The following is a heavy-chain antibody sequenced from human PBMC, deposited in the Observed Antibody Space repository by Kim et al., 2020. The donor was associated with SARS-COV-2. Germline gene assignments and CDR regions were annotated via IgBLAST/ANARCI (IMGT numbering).Heavy chain of an antibody. J-gene: IGHJ4*02. Sequence: SETLSLMCSVSGDSLSAFYWNWIRQTAGKGLEWIGRIYSSGSPYYNRSLRSRVTMSVDTSKNQFSLRLTSVTAADTAVYFCVRGNKGYNFDYWGQGLLVTVSS. D-gene: IGHD5-12*01. CDR1: GDSLSAFY. CDR2: IYSSGSP. CDR3: VRGNKGYNFDY. V-gene: IGHV4-4*07.